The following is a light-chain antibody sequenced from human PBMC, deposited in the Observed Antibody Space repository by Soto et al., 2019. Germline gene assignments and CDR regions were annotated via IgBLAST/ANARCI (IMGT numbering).Light chain of an antibody. Sequence: EIGLTPSPATRSVSAGEGATRACRARQSVRIYLGWYQHKPGQAPRLLIYDASNRATGIPARFSGSGSGTDFTLTISSLEPEDFAVYYCQQRSNLPITSGQGTRLEIK. V-gene: IGKV3-11*01. CDR3: QQRSNLPIT. J-gene: IGKJ5*01. CDR2: DAS. CDR1: QSVRIY.